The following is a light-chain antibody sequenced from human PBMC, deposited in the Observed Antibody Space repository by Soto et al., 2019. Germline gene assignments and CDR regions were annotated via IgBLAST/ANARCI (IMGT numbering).Light chain of an antibody. CDR2: GAS. CDR3: QQFNYWPPIP. J-gene: IGKJ5*01. CDR1: QSVSSN. Sequence: EIVLTQSPATLSVSPGERATLSCRASQSVSSNLAWYQQKPGRAPRLLIYGASTRATGIPARFSGSGSGTEFTLTISSLQSEDFAVYYCQQFNYWPPIPFGQGTRREIK. V-gene: IGKV3-15*01.